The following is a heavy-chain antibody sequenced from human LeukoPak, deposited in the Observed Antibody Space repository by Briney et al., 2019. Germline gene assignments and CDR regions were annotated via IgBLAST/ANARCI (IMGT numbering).Heavy chain of an antibody. D-gene: IGHD2-15*01. J-gene: IGHJ4*02. Sequence: PGGSLRLSCAASGFTFSSAWMTWVRQAPGKGLEWVGRIKSKIDGGTTEYAAPVKGRFTISRDDSKNTVYMQMNSLQTEDTAVYYCTTDRRYCSGGTRYYDRNYWGQGTLVTVSS. CDR1: GFTFSSAW. CDR2: IKSKIDGGTT. V-gene: IGHV3-15*01. CDR3: TTDRRYCSGGTRYYDRNY.